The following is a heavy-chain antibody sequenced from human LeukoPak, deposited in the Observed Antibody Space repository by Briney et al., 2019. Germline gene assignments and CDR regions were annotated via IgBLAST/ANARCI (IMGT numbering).Heavy chain of an antibody. J-gene: IGHJ3*02. CDR2: IYYSGST. CDR3: ARARTVTSPLDAFDI. D-gene: IGHD4-11*01. V-gene: IGHV4-59*01. CDR1: GGSISSYY. Sequence: SETLSLTCTVSGGSISSYYWSWIRQPPGKGLEWIGYIYYSGSTNYNPSLKSRVTISVDTSKNQFSLRLTSVTAADTAVYYCARARTVTSPLDAFDIWGQGTMVTVSS.